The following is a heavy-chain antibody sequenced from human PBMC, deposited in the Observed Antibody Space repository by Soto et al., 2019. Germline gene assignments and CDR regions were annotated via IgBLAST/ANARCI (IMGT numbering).Heavy chain of an antibody. Sequence: SETLSLTCTVSGGSISSGGYYWNWIRQHPGKGLEWIGYIYYSGSTYYNPSLKSRVSISVDTSKNQFSLKLSSVTAADTAVYYCARTYTYYYDSSLLGWFDPWGQGTLVTVSS. J-gene: IGHJ5*02. CDR2: IYYSGST. CDR3: ARTYTYYYDSSLLGWFDP. V-gene: IGHV4-31*03. CDR1: GGSISSGGYY. D-gene: IGHD3-22*01.